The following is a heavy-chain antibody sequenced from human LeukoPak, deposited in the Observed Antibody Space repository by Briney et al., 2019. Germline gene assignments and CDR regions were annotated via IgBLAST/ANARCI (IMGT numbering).Heavy chain of an antibody. Sequence: PSETLSLTCTVSGGSISSYYWSWIRQPPGKGLEWIGYIYYSGSTNYNPSLKSRVTISVDTSKNQFSLKLSSVTAADTAVYYCARDPEDGYNSDFDYWGQGTLVTVSS. V-gene: IGHV4-59*12. CDR3: ARDPEDGYNSDFDY. CDR2: IYYSGST. J-gene: IGHJ4*02. D-gene: IGHD2-21*02. CDR1: GGSISSYY.